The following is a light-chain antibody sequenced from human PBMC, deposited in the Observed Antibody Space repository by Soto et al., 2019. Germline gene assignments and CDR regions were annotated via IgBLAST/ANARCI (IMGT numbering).Light chain of an antibody. CDR3: QQSYSTPRT. V-gene: IGKV1-39*01. CDR2: AAS. CDR1: QSISSY. Sequence: DIQMTQSPSSLSASVGDRVTITCRASQSISSYLNWYQQKPGKAPQLLIYAASSLQSGVPSRFSGSGSGTDFTLTISRLQPDDFATYYCQQSYSTPRTFGQGTKVEIK. J-gene: IGKJ1*01.